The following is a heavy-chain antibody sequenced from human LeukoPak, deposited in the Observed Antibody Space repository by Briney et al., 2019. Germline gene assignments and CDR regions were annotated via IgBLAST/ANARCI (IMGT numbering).Heavy chain of an antibody. V-gene: IGHV5-51*01. CDR2: IYPGDSDT. D-gene: IGHD1-26*01. CDR1: GYSFTTHW. Sequence: GESLKISCKASGYSFTTHWIGWVRQMPGKGLEWMGIIYPGDSDTRYSPSFQGHVTISADKSISTAYLQWSSLKASDTAMYFCARLSGTYFEEFDYWGQGTLVTVSS. CDR3: ARLSGTYFEEFDY. J-gene: IGHJ4*02.